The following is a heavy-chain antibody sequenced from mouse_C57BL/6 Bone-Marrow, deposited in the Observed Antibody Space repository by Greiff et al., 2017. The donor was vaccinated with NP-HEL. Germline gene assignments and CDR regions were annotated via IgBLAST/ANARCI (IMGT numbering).Heavy chain of an antibody. J-gene: IGHJ1*03. D-gene: IGHD1-1*01. Sequence: QVQLKQPGAELVKPGASVKMSCKASGYTFTSYWITWVKQRPGQGLEWIGDIYPGSGSTNYHEKFKSKATLTVDTYSSTAYRQLSRLTSEDSTVYYGATPYYGSSYWYFDGWGTGTTVTVSS. CDR3: ATPYYGSSYWYFDG. CDR1: GYTFTSYW. CDR2: IYPGSGST. V-gene: IGHV1-55*01.